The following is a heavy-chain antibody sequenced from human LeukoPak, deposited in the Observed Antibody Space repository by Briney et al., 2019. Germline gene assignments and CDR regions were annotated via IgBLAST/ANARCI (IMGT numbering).Heavy chain of an antibody. CDR2: MNPNSGNT. J-gene: IGHJ4*02. D-gene: IGHD3-10*01. CDR1: GYTFTSYD. Sequence: ASVKVSCKASGYTFTSYDINWARQATGQGLEWMGWMNPNSGNTGYAQKFQGRVTMTRNTSISTAYMELSSLRSEDTAVYYCARGSLTWFGEPLADYWGQGTLVTVSS. V-gene: IGHV1-8*01. CDR3: ARGSLTWFGEPLADY.